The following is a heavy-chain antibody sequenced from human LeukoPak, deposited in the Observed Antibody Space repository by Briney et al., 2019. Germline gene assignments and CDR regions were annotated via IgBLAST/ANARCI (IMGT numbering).Heavy chain of an antibody. CDR2: IYPGDSDT. V-gene: IGHV5-51*01. CDR3: ARQNHRLELPFDY. Sequence: GESLKISGKGSGYSFTSYGIGWVRQLPGKGLDWMGIIYPGDSDTRYSPSFQGQVTISADKSISTAYLQWSSLKASDTDMYYCARQNHRLELPFDYWGQGTLVTVSS. D-gene: IGHD1-7*01. CDR1: GYSFTSYG. J-gene: IGHJ4*02.